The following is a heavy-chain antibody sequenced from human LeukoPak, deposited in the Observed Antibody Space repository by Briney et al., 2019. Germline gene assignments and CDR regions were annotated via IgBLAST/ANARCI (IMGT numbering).Heavy chain of an antibody. V-gene: IGHV1-46*01. J-gene: IGHJ4*02. D-gene: IGHD3-22*01. CDR3: AEEEGPGSGYSY. CDR2: INPSGGST. CDR1: GYTFTSYY. Sequence: GATVKVSCKASGYTFTSYYMHWVRQAPGQGLEWMGIINPSGGSTSYAQKFQGRVTMTRDTSTSTVYMELSSLRSEDTAVYYCAEEEGPGSGYSYWGQGTLVTVSS.